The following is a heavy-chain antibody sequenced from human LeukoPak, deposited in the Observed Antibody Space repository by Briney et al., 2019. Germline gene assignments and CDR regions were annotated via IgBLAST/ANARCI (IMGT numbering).Heavy chain of an antibody. V-gene: IGHV3-23*01. CDR2: ISGSGGGT. Sequence: PGGSLRLSCAASGFTFSSYAMSWVRQAPGKGLEWVSAISGSGGGTHYADSVEGRFTISRDKSKNTLYLQMNSLRAEDTAVYFCARGFGGDLLGYFFDYWGQGTLVTVSS. CDR3: ARGFGGDLLGYFFDY. J-gene: IGHJ4*02. D-gene: IGHD3-10*01. CDR1: GFTFSSYA.